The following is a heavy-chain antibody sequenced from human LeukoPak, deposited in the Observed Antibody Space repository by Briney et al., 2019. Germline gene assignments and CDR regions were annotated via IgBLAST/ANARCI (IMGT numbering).Heavy chain of an antibody. CDR2: IYYSGST. CDR3: ARVGYSYGSPLYYYYYMDV. Sequence: SETLSLTCTVSGGSISSYYWSWIRQPPGKGLEWIGYIYYSGSTNYNPSLKSRVTISVDTSKNQFSLKLSSVTAADTAVYYCARVGYSYGSPLYYYYYMDVWGKGTTVTVSS. CDR1: GGSISSYY. D-gene: IGHD5-18*01. J-gene: IGHJ6*03. V-gene: IGHV4-59*01.